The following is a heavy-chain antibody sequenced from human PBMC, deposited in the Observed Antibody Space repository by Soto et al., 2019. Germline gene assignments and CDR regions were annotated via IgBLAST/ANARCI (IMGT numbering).Heavy chain of an antibody. CDR3: ARGSEDRFGELNYN. Sequence: ASVKVSCKASGYTFTSYDINWVRQATGQGLEWMGWMNPNSGNTGYAQKFQGRVTMTRNTSISTAYMELSSLRSEDTAVYYCARGSEDRFGELNYNWGQGTLVTVSS. CDR2: MNPNSGNT. CDR1: GYTFTSYD. V-gene: IGHV1-8*01. D-gene: IGHD3-10*01. J-gene: IGHJ4*02.